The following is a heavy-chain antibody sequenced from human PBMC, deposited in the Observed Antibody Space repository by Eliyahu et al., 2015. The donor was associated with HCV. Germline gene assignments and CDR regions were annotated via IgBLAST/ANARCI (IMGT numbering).Heavy chain of an antibody. Sequence: QAPGKGLEWVGRSRNKANSYMTDYAASVKGRFTISRDDSKNSLFLQMNRLTTEDTALYYCTREVLPYFDWSIDAFDIWGQGTMVTVSS. J-gene: IGHJ3*02. V-gene: IGHV3-72*01. D-gene: IGHD3-9*01. CDR3: TREVLPYFDWSIDAFDI. CDR2: SRNKANSYMT.